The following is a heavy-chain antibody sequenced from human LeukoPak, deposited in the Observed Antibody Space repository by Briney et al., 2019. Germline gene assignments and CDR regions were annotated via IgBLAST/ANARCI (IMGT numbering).Heavy chain of an antibody. CDR3: AREKWSFDY. D-gene: IGHD2-15*01. Sequence: PGGSLRLSCAASGFTFSSNWMSWVRQAPGKGLEWVANIKQDGSEKYYMDSVKGRFTISRDNAKNSLYLQMKSLRAEDTAVYYCAREKWSFDYWGQGTLVTVSS. CDR2: IKQDGSEK. V-gene: IGHV3-7*01. J-gene: IGHJ4*02. CDR1: GFTFSSNW.